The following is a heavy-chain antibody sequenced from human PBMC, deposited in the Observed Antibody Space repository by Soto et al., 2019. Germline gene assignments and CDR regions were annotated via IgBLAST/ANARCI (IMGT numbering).Heavy chain of an antibody. J-gene: IGHJ4*02. CDR2: IKKNGSDN. D-gene: IGHD6-13*01. Sequence: GGSLRLSCAASGFTFSTYWMSWVRQAPGKALQSVTNIKKNGSDNSYEDFMKGRFTSARDNAKNSLYLQMNSLGAEDTAVYYCPRGHWQLEYWGQGTLVTVSS. V-gene: IGHV3-7*01. CDR3: PRGHWQLEY. CDR1: GFTFSTYW.